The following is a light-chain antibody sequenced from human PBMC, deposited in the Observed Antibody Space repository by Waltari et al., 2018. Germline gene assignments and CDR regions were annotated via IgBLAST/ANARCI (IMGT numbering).Light chain of an antibody. J-gene: IGLJ3*02. V-gene: IGLV4-69*01. Sequence: QLVLTQSPSASASLGASVKLTCTLSSGHSRNVIPWPQQQPEKGPRYLMRGNSDGSHSRGDEIPDRFSGSSSGAERYLTISSLQSEDEADYYCQTGGHGTWVFGGGTKLTVL. CDR1: SGHSRNV. CDR3: QTGGHGTWV. CDR2: GNSDGSH.